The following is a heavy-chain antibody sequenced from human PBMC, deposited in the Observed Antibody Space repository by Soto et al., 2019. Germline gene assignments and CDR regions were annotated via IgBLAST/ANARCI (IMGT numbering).Heavy chain of an antibody. V-gene: IGHV2-5*02. Sequence: SGPTLVNPTQTLTMTCTFSGFSLTTTGMAVGWIRQPPGKAPEWLALIYWDDDKRYNPSLRGRLTITKDTSKNQVVFTMTNMDPVVTATYFCAHRLEATGLFDYWGQGTLVTVSS. D-gene: IGHD1-1*01. CDR3: AHRLEATGLFDY. CDR2: IYWDDDK. CDR1: GFSLTTTGMA. J-gene: IGHJ4*02.